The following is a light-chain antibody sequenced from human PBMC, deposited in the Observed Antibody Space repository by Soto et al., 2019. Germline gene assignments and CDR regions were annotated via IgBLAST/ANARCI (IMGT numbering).Light chain of an antibody. CDR1: SSDVGGYNH. CDR3: CSYTSLSTVV. Sequence: QSVLTQPASVSGTPGQSITISCTGTSSDVGGYNHVSWYQHSPGKAPKLILFAVSDRPSGVSHRFSGSKSGNTASLTISGLQAEDEADYYCCSYTSLSTVVFGGGTKLTVL. CDR2: AVS. J-gene: IGLJ2*01. V-gene: IGLV2-14*01.